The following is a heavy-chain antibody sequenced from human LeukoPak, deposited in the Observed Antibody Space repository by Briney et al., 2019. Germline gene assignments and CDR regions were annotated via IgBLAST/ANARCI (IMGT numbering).Heavy chain of an antibody. V-gene: IGHV3-53*01. CDR3: ARGEGGSDSNFDF. CDR1: GFTVSSNY. Sequence: PGTSLRLSCAASGFTVSSNYMSWVRQAPGKGLEWVSVIYSGGSTYYAESVRGRFTISRDSSENTLDLQLNTLRAEDTAVYYCARGEGGSDSNFDFWGQGTLVTVSS. D-gene: IGHD5-12*01. J-gene: IGHJ4*02. CDR2: IYSGGST.